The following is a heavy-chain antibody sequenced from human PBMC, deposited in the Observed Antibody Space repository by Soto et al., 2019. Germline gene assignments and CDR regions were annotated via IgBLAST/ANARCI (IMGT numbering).Heavy chain of an antibody. D-gene: IGHD6-19*01. CDR3: AKGRGSGWAWYFDN. CDR2: ISDTGAST. V-gene: IGHV3-23*01. J-gene: IGHJ4*02. Sequence: VGSLRLSCEASGFTFKESAMNWVRQAPGNGLEWVASISDTGASTWYSESVRGRLSISRDNSKNTLYLQMNSLRGEDTAVYYCAKGRGSGWAWYFDNWGQGTLVTVSS. CDR1: GFTFKESA.